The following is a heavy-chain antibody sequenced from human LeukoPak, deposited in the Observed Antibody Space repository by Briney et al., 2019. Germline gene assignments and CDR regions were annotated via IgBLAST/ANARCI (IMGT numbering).Heavy chain of an antibody. CDR1: GGTFSSYA. V-gene: IGHV1-69*13. Sequence: GASVTVSCTASGGTFSSYAISWARQAPGQGLEWMGGIIPIFGTANYAQKFQGRVTITADESTSTAYMELSSLRSEDTAVYYCARVSDSSGWSSDYWGQGTLVTVSS. D-gene: IGHD6-19*01. J-gene: IGHJ4*02. CDR2: IIPIFGTA. CDR3: ARVSDSSGWSSDY.